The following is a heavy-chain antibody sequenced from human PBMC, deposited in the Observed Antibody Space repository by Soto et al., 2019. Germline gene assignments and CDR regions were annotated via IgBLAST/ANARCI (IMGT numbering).Heavy chain of an antibody. CDR1: GYTFTSYG. Sequence: QVQLVQSGAEVKKPGASVKVSCKASGYTFTSYGISWVRQAPGQGLEWMGWISAYNGNTNYAQKLQGRVTMTTDTSKSTAYMAVKILRSDDTAVYYCASWYYDSSGYRLFDYRGQGTLVTVSS. D-gene: IGHD3-22*01. CDR3: ASWYYDSSGYRLFDY. V-gene: IGHV1-18*01. CDR2: ISAYNGNT. J-gene: IGHJ4*02.